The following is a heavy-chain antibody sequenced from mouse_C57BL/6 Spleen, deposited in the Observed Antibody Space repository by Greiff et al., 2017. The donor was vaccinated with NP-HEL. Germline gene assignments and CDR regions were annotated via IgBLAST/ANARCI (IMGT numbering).Heavy chain of an antibody. CDR1: GYTFTSYW. J-gene: IGHJ4*01. D-gene: IGHD3-2*02. Sequence: QVQLQQPGAELVKPGASVKLSCKASGYTFTSYWMHWVKQRPGQGLEWIEMIHPNSGSTNYNEKFKSKATLTVDKSSSTAYMQLSSLTSEDSAVYYCARSAQAKAMDYWGQGTSVTVSS. CDR2: IHPNSGST. V-gene: IGHV1-64*01. CDR3: ARSAQAKAMDY.